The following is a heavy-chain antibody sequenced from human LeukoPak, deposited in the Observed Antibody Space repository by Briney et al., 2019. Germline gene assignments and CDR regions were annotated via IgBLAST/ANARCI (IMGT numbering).Heavy chain of an antibody. CDR2: ISSSSSYI. Sequence: GGSLRLSCAASGFTFSSYSMNWVRQAPGKGLEWVSSISSSSSYIYYADSVKGRFTISRDNAKNSLYLQMNSLRAEDTAVYYCARVFLGVAVYYYGMDVWGQETTVTVSS. CDR1: GFTFSSYS. CDR3: ARVFLGVAVYYYGMDV. D-gene: IGHD3-3*01. J-gene: IGHJ6*02. V-gene: IGHV3-21*01.